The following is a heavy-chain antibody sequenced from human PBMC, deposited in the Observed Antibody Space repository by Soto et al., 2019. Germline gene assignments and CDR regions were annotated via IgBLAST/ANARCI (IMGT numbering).Heavy chain of an antibody. Sequence: SETLSLTCDVYGGSFSGYYWTWIRQPPGTGLEWIGEINHSGSTNYNPSLKSRVTISVDTSKNQFSLKLSSVTAADTAVYYCARAPRRQQLPRVGWFDPWGQGTLVTVSS. D-gene: IGHD6-13*01. CDR2: INHSGST. V-gene: IGHV4-34*01. CDR1: GGSFSGYY. J-gene: IGHJ5*02. CDR3: ARAPRRQQLPRVGWFDP.